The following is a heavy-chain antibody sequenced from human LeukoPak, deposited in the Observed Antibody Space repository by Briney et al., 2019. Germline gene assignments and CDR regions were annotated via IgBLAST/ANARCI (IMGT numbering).Heavy chain of an antibody. J-gene: IGHJ4*02. CDR1: GFTFSSYA. CDR3: AKDKFPRFVGGGPMSPFDY. V-gene: IGHV3-30*04. CDR2: ISYDGSNK. Sequence: PGGSLRLSCAASGFTFSSYAMHWVRQAPGKGLEWVAVISYDGSNKYYADSVKGRFTISRDNSKNTLHLQMNSLRAEDTAVYYCAKDKFPRFVGGGPMSPFDYWGQGTLVTVSS. D-gene: IGHD3-10*02.